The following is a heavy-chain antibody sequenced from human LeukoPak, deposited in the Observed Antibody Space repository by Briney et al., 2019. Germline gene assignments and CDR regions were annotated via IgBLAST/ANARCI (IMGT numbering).Heavy chain of an antibody. Sequence: PSETLSLICGVSGDSFSGNNWWSWVRQPPGKGLEWIGEIYHSGSTTYNPSLKSRVTISVDESKNHFSLKLSSVTAADTAVYYCARNGDLCIDFRGQGTLVTVSS. CDR1: GDSFSGNNW. J-gene: IGHJ4*02. V-gene: IGHV4-4*02. D-gene: IGHD2-21*02. CDR3: ARNGDLCIDF. CDR2: IYHSGST.